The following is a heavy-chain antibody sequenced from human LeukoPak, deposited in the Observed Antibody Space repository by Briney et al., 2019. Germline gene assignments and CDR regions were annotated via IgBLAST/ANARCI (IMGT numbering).Heavy chain of an antibody. CDR2: IYDRGPA. J-gene: IGHJ5*02. CDR3: ARSRQASGLLSS. Sequence: SETLSLTCTVSGGAIASGGYSWNWIWQSPGKGLEWIGCIYDRGPAYYNPSLKSRFTISVDRPKNQFFLNVTSLTAADTAVYYCARSRQASGLLSSWGQGTPVVVSS. V-gene: IGHV4-30-2*06. D-gene: IGHD3-10*01. CDR1: GGAIASGGYS.